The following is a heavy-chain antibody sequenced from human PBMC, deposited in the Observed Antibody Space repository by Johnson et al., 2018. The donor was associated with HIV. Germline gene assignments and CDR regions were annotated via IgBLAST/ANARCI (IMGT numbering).Heavy chain of an antibody. V-gene: IGHV3-30*18. D-gene: IGHD3-16*01. J-gene: IGHJ3*02. CDR1: GFTFSDAW. Sequence: QVQLVESGGGVVQPGRSLRLSCAASGFTFSDAWMNWVRQAPGKGLEWVAVISYDGSNKYYADSVKGRFTISRDNSKNTLYLQMNSLRAEDTAVYYCAKRGGVGDVAFDIWGQGTMVTVSS. CDR3: AKRGGVGDVAFDI. CDR2: ISYDGSNK.